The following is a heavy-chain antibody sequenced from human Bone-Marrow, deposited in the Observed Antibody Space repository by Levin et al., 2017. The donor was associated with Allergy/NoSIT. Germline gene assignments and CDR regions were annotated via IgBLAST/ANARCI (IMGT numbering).Heavy chain of an antibody. CDR1: GFTFSNAW. CDR3: TMGSIAARLYYYYGMDV. J-gene: IGHJ6*02. Sequence: GGSLRLSCAASGFTFSNAWMNWVRQAPGKGLEWVGRIKSKTDGGTTDYAAPVKGRFTISRDDSKNTLYLQMNSLKTEDTAVYYCTMGSIAARLYYYYGMDVWGQGTTVTVSS. CDR2: IKSKTDGGTT. D-gene: IGHD6-6*01. V-gene: IGHV3-15*07.